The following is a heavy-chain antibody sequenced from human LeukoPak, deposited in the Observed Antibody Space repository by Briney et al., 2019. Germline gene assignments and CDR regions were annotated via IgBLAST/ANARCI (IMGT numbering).Heavy chain of an antibody. CDR3: ARGGSSWYRVDAFDI. D-gene: IGHD6-13*01. CDR1: GGSFSGYY. V-gene: IGHV3-11*04. J-gene: IGHJ3*02. CDR2: ISSSGSTI. Sequence: LSLTCAVYGGSFSGYYWSWIRQAPGKGLEWVSYISSSGSTIYYADSVKGRFTISRDNAKNSLYLQMNSLRAEDTAVYYCARGGSSWYRVDAFDIWGQGTMVTVSS.